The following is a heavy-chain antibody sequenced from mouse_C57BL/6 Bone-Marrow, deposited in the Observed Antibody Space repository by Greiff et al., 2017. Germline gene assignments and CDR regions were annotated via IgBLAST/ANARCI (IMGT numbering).Heavy chain of an antibody. D-gene: IGHD1-1*01. CDR2: IDPSDSYT. CDR1: GYTFTSYW. Sequence: QVQLQQPGAELVKPGASVKLSCKASGYTFTSYWMQWVKQRPGQGLEWIGEIDPSDSYTNYNQKFKGKATLTVDTSSSTAYMQLSSLTSEDSAVYYCARCRDGSSRYYFDYWGQGTTLTVSS. CDR3: ARCRDGSSRYYFDY. J-gene: IGHJ2*01. V-gene: IGHV1-50*01.